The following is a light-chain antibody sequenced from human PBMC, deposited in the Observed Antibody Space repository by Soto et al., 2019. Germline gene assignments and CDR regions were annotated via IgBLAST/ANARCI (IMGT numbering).Light chain of an antibody. J-gene: IGKJ4*01. V-gene: IGKV1-5*03. CDR2: KAS. CDR3: QQYYSYALT. Sequence: DIQMTQSPSTLSASVGDRVTITCRASQSISSWLAWYQQKPGKAPKLQIYKASTLETGVPSRFSGSGSRTEFTLTISRLQPDDSATYYCQQYYSYALTFGGGTKLDIK. CDR1: QSISSW.